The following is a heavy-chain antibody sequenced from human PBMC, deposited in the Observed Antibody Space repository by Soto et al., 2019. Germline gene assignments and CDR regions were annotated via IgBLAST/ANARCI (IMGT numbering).Heavy chain of an antibody. J-gene: IGHJ3*01. CDR3: TRSIITTAGTDAFDL. D-gene: IGHD6-13*01. CDR1: GYTFTSYY. V-gene: IGHV1-46*03. CDR2: INPSRGGT. Sequence: QVQLVQSGAEVKKPGASVRVSCKASGYTFTSYYMHWVRQAPGQGPEWMGMINPSRGGTDYAQKYQSRHTMTRDTSTTTVYMELRSLISEDTAVYYCTRSIITTAGTDAFDLWGQGTLVTVSS.